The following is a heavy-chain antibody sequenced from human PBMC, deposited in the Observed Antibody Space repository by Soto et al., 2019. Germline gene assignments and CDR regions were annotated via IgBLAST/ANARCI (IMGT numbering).Heavy chain of an antibody. D-gene: IGHD6-19*01. CDR3: AKQIIRVSVAGTLYGLGV. Sequence: EGQLVESGGNLVRPGGSLRLSCEASGFVFSTYGMNWVRQAPGKGLEWISYISSRSGTIYYPDSVKGRFTICRDNARNSRFLQLNGLRDDYTGVYYGAKQIIRVSVAGTLYGLGVWGQGTTVTVSS. CDR2: ISSRSGTI. CDR1: GFVFSTYG. J-gene: IGHJ6*02. V-gene: IGHV3-48*02.